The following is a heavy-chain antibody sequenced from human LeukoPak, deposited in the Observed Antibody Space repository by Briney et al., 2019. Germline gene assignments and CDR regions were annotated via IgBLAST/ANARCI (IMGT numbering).Heavy chain of an antibody. CDR2: ISWNSGSR. D-gene: IGHD3-10*01. Sequence: GRSLRLSCAASGFIFDDYAMYWVRQAPGKGLEWVSSISWNSGSRAYADSVKGRFTISRDNAKNSLYLQMNSLRAEDTAVYYCARTGLYYYGLDYWGQGTLVTVSS. CDR1: GFIFDDYA. CDR3: ARTGLYYYGLDY. V-gene: IGHV3-9*01. J-gene: IGHJ4*02.